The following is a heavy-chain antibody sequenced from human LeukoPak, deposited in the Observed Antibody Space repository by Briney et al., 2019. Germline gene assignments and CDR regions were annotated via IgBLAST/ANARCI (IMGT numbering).Heavy chain of an antibody. Sequence: ASVKVSCKASGYTFTSYYMHWVRQAPGQGLEWMGIINPSGGSTSYAQKFQGRVTMTRDTSTSTVYMGLSSLRSEDTAVYYCARAVRWLQFDYWGQGTLVTVSS. CDR2: INPSGGST. J-gene: IGHJ4*02. V-gene: IGHV1-46*01. CDR1: GYTFTSYY. CDR3: ARAVRWLQFDY. D-gene: IGHD5-24*01.